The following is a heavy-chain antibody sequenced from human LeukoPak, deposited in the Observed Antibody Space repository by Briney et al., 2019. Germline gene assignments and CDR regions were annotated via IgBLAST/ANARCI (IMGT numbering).Heavy chain of an antibody. CDR1: GYTFCGYY. J-gene: IGHJ4*02. Sequence: ASVRVSFEAFGYTFCGYYMHWLRQAPRRGLEWMGWVNPNTGDTKYAQKFQGRVTMPRDMSISTAYMDLIRLTSDDTAVYFCARGNVGPNDYSGYYSFDYWGQGALVTVSS. CDR2: VNPNTGDT. D-gene: IGHD3-22*01. V-gene: IGHV1-2*02. CDR3: ARGNVGPNDYSGYYSFDY.